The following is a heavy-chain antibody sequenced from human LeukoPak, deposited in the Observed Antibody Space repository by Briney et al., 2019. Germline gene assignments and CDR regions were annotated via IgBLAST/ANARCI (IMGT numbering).Heavy chain of an antibody. CDR3: ARDHVYGGADY. CDR2: ISRSSSII. V-gene: IGHV3-48*04. Sequence: GSLRLSCAVSGFTFSSHSMNWVRQAPGKGLEWVSCISRSSSIIYYADSVKGRFTISRDNSKSSLFLQMNSLRTEDTALYYCARDHVYGGADYWGQGTLVTVSS. D-gene: IGHD5/OR15-5a*01. CDR1: GFTFSSHS. J-gene: IGHJ4*02.